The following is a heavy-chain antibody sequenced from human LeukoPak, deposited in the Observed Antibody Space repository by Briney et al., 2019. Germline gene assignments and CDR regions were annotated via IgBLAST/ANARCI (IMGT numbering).Heavy chain of an antibody. V-gene: IGHV1-69*05. CDR2: IIPIFGTA. CDR1: GGTFSSYA. CDR3: ARAPIPAAIGGPHYYYYYMDV. J-gene: IGHJ6*03. Sequence: SVKVSCKASGGTFSSYAISWVRQAPGQGLEWMGGIIPIFGTANYAQKFQGRVTITTDESTSTAYMELSSLRSEDTAVYYCARAPIPAAIGGPHYYYYYMDVWGKGTTVTVSS. D-gene: IGHD2-2*02.